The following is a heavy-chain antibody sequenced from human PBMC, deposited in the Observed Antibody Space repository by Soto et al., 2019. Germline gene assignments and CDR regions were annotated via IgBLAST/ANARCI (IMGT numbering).Heavy chain of an antibody. V-gene: IGHV1-18*04. J-gene: IGHJ6*02. CDR1: WYSLSSYG. CDR3: TRDHQITGSLRGTPLMAV. D-gene: IGHD1-20*01. Sequence: ASVKVSWKASWYSLSSYGISWGRQAPEQGLEWMGWIIAYNGNTNYVEKFQGRVAMTTDTATSTAYMQVRSLRTDDTAVYYCTRDHQITGSLRGTPLMAVWGQGTTVPVFS. CDR2: IIAYNGNT.